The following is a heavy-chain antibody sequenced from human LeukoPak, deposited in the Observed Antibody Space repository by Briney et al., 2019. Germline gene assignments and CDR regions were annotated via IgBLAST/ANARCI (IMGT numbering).Heavy chain of an antibody. CDR3: ARVIWASEVTNLALGY. CDR1: GYTFTGYY. V-gene: IGHV1-2*02. J-gene: IGHJ4*02. D-gene: IGHD2-21*02. CDR2: INPNSGGT. Sequence: ASVKVSCKASGYTFTGYYMRWVRQAPGQGLEWMGWINPNSGGTNYAQKFQGRVTMTRDTSISTAYMELSRLRSDDTAVYYCARVIWASEVTNLALGYWGQGTLVTVSS.